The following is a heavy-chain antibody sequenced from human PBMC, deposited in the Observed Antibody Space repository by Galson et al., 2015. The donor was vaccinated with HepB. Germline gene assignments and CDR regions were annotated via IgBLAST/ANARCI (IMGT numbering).Heavy chain of an antibody. CDR2: ISGSGGTT. Sequence: SLRLSCAASGFTFSSYAMSWVRQAPGKGLEWVSAISGSGGTTYYADSVQGRFTISRDTSKNTLYLQMNSLRAEGTAVYYCAKAPPYSTYPYAMDVWGQGTTVTVSS. CDR3: AKAPPYSTYPYAMDV. V-gene: IGHV3-23*01. CDR1: GFTFSSYA. D-gene: IGHD4-11*01. J-gene: IGHJ6*02.